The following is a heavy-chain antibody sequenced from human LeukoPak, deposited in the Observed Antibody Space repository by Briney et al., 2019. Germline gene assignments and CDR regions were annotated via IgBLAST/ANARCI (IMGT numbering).Heavy chain of an antibody. CDR1: GYTFTGYY. J-gene: IGHJ4*02. CDR2: INPNSGGT. CDR3: ARGAAPVSGTKGY. D-gene: IGHD6-19*01. V-gene: IGHV1-2*02. Sequence: ASVKVSCKASGYTFTGYYMHWVRQAPGQGLEWMGWINPNSGGTSYAQKFQGRVTMTRDTSISTAYMELSRLRSDDTAVYYCARGAAPVSGTKGYWGQGTLVTVSS.